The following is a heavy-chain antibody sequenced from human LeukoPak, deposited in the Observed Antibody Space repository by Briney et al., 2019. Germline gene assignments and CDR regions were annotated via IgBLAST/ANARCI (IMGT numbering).Heavy chain of an antibody. CDR2: ISFDGSNK. CDR3: ARDHDILTGYIQRGAFHSYGMDV. Sequence: AGGSLRLSCAASGLTFSSHAIHWVRQAPGKGLEWVVVISFDGSNKYYADSVKGRLTISREKSKNTVFLQMNSLRAEDTAVYYCARDHDILTGYIQRGAFHSYGMDVWGQGTTVTVSS. D-gene: IGHD3-9*01. CDR1: GLTFSSHA. V-gene: IGHV3-30-3*01. J-gene: IGHJ6*02.